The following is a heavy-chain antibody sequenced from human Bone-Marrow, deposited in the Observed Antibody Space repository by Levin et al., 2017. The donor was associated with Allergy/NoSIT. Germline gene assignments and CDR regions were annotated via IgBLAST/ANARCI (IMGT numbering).Heavy chain of an antibody. J-gene: IGHJ6*02. Sequence: PSPTLSLPCTVSGGSIRSYYWSWIRQPPGKGLEWIGYIYYSGSTNYNPSLKSRVTISVDTSKNQFPLKLSSVTAADTAVYYCARISGTYSGSYLGYYYYGMDVWGQGTTVTVSS. V-gene: IGHV4-59*01. CDR1: GGSIRSYY. CDR2: IYYSGST. D-gene: IGHD1-26*01. CDR3: ARISGTYSGSYLGYYYYGMDV.